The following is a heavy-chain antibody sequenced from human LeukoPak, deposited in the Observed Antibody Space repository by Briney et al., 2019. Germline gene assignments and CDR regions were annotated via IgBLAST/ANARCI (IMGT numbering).Heavy chain of an antibody. V-gene: IGHV4-59*01. CDR2: IYYSGST. D-gene: IGHD5-18*01. CDR1: GGSISSYY. CDR3: ARDHGGYSYGFDY. J-gene: IGHJ4*02. Sequence: SETLSLTCTVSGGSISSYYWSWIRQPPGKGLEWIGYIYYSGSTNYNPSLKSRVTISVDTSKNQFSLKLSSVTAADTAVYYCARDHGGYSYGFDYWGQGTLVTASS.